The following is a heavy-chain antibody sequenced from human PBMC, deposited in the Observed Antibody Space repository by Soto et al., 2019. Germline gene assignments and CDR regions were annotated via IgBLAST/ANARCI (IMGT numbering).Heavy chain of an antibody. CDR3: ARGRYYDSSGSHNYHYYGMNV. Sequence: ASVKVSCKASGYTFSSYGINWVRQAPGQGLEWLGWISPYDGNTKYAQILQGRVSMTTDTSTKTAYMEVRSLRSDDTAVYYCARGRYYDSSGSHNYHYYGMNVWGQGPTVTVSS. J-gene: IGHJ6*02. CDR2: ISPYDGNT. D-gene: IGHD3-22*01. CDR1: GYTFSSYG. V-gene: IGHV1-18*01.